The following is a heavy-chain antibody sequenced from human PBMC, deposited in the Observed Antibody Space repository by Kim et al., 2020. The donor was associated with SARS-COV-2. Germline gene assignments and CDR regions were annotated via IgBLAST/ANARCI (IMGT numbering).Heavy chain of an antibody. Sequence: PSLKNRVTVSVDTSKNQYSLKLSSVTAADTAVYYCAGHGDYSSCWYFDYWGQGTLVTVSS. CDR3: AGHGDYSSCWYFDY. J-gene: IGHJ4*02. V-gene: IGHV4-39*01. D-gene: IGHD6-19*01.